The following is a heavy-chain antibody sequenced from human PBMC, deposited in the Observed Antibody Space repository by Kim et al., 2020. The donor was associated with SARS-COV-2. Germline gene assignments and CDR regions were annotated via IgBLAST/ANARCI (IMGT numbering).Heavy chain of an antibody. D-gene: IGHD2-21*01. V-gene: IGHV4-39*01. CDR3: ARHTPIALPIAVGP. J-gene: IGHJ5*02. Sequence: NPSLKSRVPISVDTSKNQFSLKLTSVTAADTAVYYCARHTPIALPIAVGPWGQGALVTVSS.